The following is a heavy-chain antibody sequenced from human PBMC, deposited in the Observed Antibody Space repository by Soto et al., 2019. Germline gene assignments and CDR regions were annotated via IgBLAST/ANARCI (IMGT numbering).Heavy chain of an antibody. CDR3: ARRDYDSSGYYYRPPSY. CDR2: ISSSSSTI. V-gene: IGHV3-48*04. Sequence: GGSLRLSCAASGFTFSSYSMNWVRQAPGKGLEWVSYISSSSSTIYYADSVKGRFTISRDNAKNSLYLQMNSLRAEDTAVYYCARRDYDSSGYYYRPPSYWGQGTLVTVSS. CDR1: GFTFSSYS. J-gene: IGHJ4*02. D-gene: IGHD3-22*01.